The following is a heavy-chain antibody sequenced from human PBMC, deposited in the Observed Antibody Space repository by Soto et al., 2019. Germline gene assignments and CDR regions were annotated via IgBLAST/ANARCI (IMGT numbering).Heavy chain of an antibody. CDR2: ISSGSSRI. CDR1: GFTFSSYD. D-gene: IGHD5-12*01. CDR3: ARVIYGGWATIKDYYYYAMDV. J-gene: IGHJ6*02. Sequence: EVQLVESGGGLVQPGGSLRLSCAASGFTFSSYDMNWVRQAPGKGLEWVSYISSGSSRIFYADSVKGRFTISRDNAKNPLYLQMNSLRDEDTAVYYCARVIYGGWATIKDYYYYAMDVWGQGTTVTVSS. V-gene: IGHV3-48*02.